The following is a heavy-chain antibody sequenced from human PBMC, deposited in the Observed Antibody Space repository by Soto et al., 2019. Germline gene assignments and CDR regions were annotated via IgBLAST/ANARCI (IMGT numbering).Heavy chain of an antibody. CDR2: ISSSSSYI. CDR3: ALDYYGSGSYPNDAFDI. V-gene: IGHV3-23*01. Sequence: GSLRLSCAASGFTFSSYAMSWVRQAPGKGLEWVSSISSSSSYIYYADSVKGRFTISRDNYKKTLYLQMNSLRAEDTAVYYCALDYYGSGSYPNDAFDIWGQGTMVTVSS. J-gene: IGHJ3*02. CDR1: GFTFSSYA. D-gene: IGHD3-10*01.